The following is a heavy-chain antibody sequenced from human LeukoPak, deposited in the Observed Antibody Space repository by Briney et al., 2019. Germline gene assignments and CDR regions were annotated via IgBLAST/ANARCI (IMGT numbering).Heavy chain of an antibody. V-gene: IGHV3-23*01. D-gene: IGHD6-6*01. CDR2: ISGGGSTT. CDR3: AKGYSSSSRFDY. J-gene: IGHJ4*02. Sequence: GVSLRLSCAASGFTFSSYAMSWVRQAPGKGLEWVSAISGGGSTTYYADSVKGRFTISRDNSKNTLYLQMNSLRAEDTAVYYCAKGYSSSSRFDYWGQGTQVTVSS. CDR1: GFTFSSYA.